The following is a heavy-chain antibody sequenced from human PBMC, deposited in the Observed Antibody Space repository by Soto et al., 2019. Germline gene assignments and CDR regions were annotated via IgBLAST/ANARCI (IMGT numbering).Heavy chain of an antibody. V-gene: IGHV3-21*01. Sequence: GGSLRLSCAVSGFSFGSYWMSWVRQAPGKGLEWVSSISSSSSYIYYADSVKGRFTISRDNAKNSLYLQMNSLRAEDTAVYYCARDTIFGVVNPYYFDYWGQGTLVTVSS. J-gene: IGHJ4*02. CDR1: GFSFGSYW. CDR2: ISSSSSYI. CDR3: ARDTIFGVVNPYYFDY. D-gene: IGHD3-3*01.